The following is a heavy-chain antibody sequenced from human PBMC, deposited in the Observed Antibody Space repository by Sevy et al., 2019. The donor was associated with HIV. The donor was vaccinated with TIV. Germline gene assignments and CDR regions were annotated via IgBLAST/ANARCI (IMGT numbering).Heavy chain of an antibody. CDR1: GYTFTDYY. D-gene: IGHD6-19*01. CDR2: INPNSGGT. V-gene: IGHV1-2*04. Sequence: ASVKVSCKDSGYTFTDYYMHWVRQAPGQGLEWMGWINPNSGGTNYAQKFQGWVTMTRDTSISTAYMELSRLRSDDTVVYYCARVDGASGWYEFDYWGQGTLVTVSS. CDR3: ARVDGASGWYEFDY. J-gene: IGHJ4*02.